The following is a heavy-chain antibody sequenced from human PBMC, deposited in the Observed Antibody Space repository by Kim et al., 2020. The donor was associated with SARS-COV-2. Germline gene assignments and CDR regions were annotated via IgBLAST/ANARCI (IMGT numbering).Heavy chain of an antibody. D-gene: IGHD4-17*01. CDR3: ARGTQTTVTTGRGWYFDL. CDR2: IIPIFGTT. V-gene: IGHV1-69*13. Sequence: SVKVSCKPSGGTFTSHALSWVRQAPGKGLEWMGGIIPIFGTTKYAQKFQGRVTITADDSTSTVYMDLYSLRSDDTAVYYCARGTQTTVTTGRGWYFDLWGRGTLVSVSS. J-gene: IGHJ2*01. CDR1: GGTFTSHA.